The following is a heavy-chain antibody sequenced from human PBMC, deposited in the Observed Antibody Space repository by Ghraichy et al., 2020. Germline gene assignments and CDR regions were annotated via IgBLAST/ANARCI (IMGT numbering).Heavy chain of an antibody. CDR3: ARSGRGYDYVWGSYRFNWFDP. J-gene: IGHJ5*02. V-gene: IGHV1-18*01. D-gene: IGHD3-16*02. CDR2: ISAYNGNT. CDR1: GSTFTSYG. Sequence: ASVKVSCKASGSTFTSYGISWVRQAPGQGLEWMGWISAYNGNTNYAQKLQGRVTMTTDTSTSTAYMELRSLRSDDTAVYYCARSGRGYDYVWGSYRFNWFDPWGQGTLVTVSS.